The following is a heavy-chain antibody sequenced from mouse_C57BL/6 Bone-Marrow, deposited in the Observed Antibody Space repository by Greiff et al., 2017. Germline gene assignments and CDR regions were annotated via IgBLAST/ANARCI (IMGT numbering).Heavy chain of an antibody. Sequence: QVQLQQPGAELVMPGASVKLSCKASGYTFTSYWMHWVKRRPGQGLEWIGEIDPSDSYTNYNQKFKGKSTLTVDKSSSTAYMQLSSLTSEDSAVYYCARSCFYAMDYWGQGTSVTVSS. CDR2: IDPSDSYT. CDR1: GYTFTSYW. CDR3: ARSCFYAMDY. V-gene: IGHV1-69*01. J-gene: IGHJ4*01.